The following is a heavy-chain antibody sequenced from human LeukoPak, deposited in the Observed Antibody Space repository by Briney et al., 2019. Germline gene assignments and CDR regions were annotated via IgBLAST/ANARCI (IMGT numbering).Heavy chain of an antibody. CDR2: IYSGGST. J-gene: IGHJ4*02. D-gene: IGHD3-22*01. CDR3: ARVVGGYYVKYGYYFDY. Sequence: GGSLRLSCAASGFTVSSSYMSWVRQAPGKGLEWVSVIYSGGSTYYADSVKGRFTISRHNSKNTLYLQMNSLRAEDTAVYYCARVVGGYYVKYGYYFDYWGQGTLVTVSS. CDR1: GFTVSSSY. V-gene: IGHV3-53*04.